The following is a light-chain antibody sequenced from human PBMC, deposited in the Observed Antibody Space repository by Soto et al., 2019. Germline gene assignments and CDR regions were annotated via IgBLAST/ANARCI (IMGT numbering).Light chain of an antibody. Sequence: QSVLTQPPSASGSPGQSVTISCTGTSSDVGGYNYVSWYQQHPGKAPKLMIYEVNKRPSGVPDRFSGSKSGNKASLTVSGLQAEDEADYYCSSYAGSNNLGVFGGGTKLTVL. V-gene: IGLV2-8*01. J-gene: IGLJ2*01. CDR1: SSDVGGYNY. CDR3: SSYAGSNNLGV. CDR2: EVN.